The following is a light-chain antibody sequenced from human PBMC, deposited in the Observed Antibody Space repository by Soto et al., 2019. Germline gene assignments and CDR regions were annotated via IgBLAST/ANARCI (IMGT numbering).Light chain of an antibody. CDR1: SSDVGGYNY. CDR2: DVS. J-gene: IGLJ1*01. V-gene: IGLV2-11*01. CDR3: CSYAGSYHYV. Sequence: QSALTQPRSVSGSPGQSVTISCTGTSSDVGGYNYVSWYQQHPGKAPKPMIYDVSKRPSGVPDRFSGSKSGNTASLTISGLQAEDEADYYCCSYAGSYHYVFGTGTKLTVL.